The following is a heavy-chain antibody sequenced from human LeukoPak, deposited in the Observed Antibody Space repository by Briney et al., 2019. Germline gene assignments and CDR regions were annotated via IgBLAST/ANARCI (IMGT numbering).Heavy chain of an antibody. V-gene: IGHV3-21*06. CDR2: INTVATYI. D-gene: IGHD3-22*01. CDR3: ARLRRNTDRSGFYYYYDY. J-gene: IGHJ4*02. CDR1: GLIFSSFS. Sequence: PGGSLTLSCAASGLIFSSFSFNWVRQGPGKGLEWVSSINTVATYIYYADSVKGRFTISRDNAKNSLYLQMNSLRAEDTGVYYCARLRRNTDRSGFYYYYDYWGPGTLVTVSS.